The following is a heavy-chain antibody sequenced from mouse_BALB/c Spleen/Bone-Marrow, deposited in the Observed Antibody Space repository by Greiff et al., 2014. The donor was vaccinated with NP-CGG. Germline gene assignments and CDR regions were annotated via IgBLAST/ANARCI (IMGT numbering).Heavy chain of an antibody. V-gene: IGHV14-3*02. CDR2: IDPANGNT. CDR1: GFNIKDTY. J-gene: IGHJ3*01. CDR3: ASYYYGRSSFAC. Sequence: EVQLQQSGAELVKPGASVKLSCTASGFNIKDTYIHWVKQRPEQGQEWIGRIDPANGNTKYDPKFQGKATITTDTSSNTAYLQLSSLTSEDTAVYYCASYYYGRSSFACWGQGTLVTVSA. D-gene: IGHD1-1*01.